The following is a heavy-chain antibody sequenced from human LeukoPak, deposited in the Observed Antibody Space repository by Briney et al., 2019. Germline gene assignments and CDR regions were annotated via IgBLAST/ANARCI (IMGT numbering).Heavy chain of an antibody. CDR3: ARSRITIFGVDGYYYMDV. D-gene: IGHD3-3*01. J-gene: IGHJ6*03. V-gene: IGHV4-61*02. CDR2: IYTSGST. CDR1: GGSISSSSYY. Sequence: SETLSLTCTVSGGSISSSSYYWGWIRQPAGKGLEWIGRIYTSGSTNYNPSLKSRVTMSVDTSKNQFSLKLSSVTAADTAVYYCARSRITIFGVDGYYYMDVWGKGTTVTVSS.